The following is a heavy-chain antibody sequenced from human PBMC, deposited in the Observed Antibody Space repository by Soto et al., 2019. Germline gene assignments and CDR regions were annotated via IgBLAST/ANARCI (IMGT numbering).Heavy chain of an antibody. V-gene: IGHV1-8*01. J-gene: IGHJ4*02. CDR3: VRGPIAWAYFDY. CDR1: GYTFTGYD. Sequence: ASVKVSCKASGYTFTGYDINWVRQATGQRLQWMGWINPNSGNTGFAQEFKGRLTMTRNISISTAYMELSGLISEDTAVYYCVRGPIAWAYFDYWAQGTLVTVSS. CDR2: INPNSGNT. D-gene: IGHD2-21*01.